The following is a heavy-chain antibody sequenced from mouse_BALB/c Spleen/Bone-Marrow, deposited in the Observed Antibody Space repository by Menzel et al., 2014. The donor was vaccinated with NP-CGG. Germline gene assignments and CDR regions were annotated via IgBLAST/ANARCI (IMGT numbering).Heavy chain of an antibody. J-gene: IGHJ2*01. CDR3: ARYDYDVGYFDY. CDR1: GYSITSDYA. Sequence: VQLQQSGPGLVKPSQSLSLTCTVTGYSITSDYAWNWIRQFPGNKLEWMGYISYSGSTSYNPSLKSRISITRDTSKNQFFLQLNSATTEDTATYYCARYDYDVGYFDYWGQGTTLTVSS. D-gene: IGHD2-4*01. V-gene: IGHV3-2*02. CDR2: ISYSGST.